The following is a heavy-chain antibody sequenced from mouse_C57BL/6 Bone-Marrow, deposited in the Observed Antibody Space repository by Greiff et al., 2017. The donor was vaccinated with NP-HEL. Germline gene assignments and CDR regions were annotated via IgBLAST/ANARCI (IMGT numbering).Heavy chain of an antibody. CDR2: INPGSGGT. V-gene: IGHV1-54*01. CDR1: GYAFTNYL. Sequence: QVQLKQSGAELVRPGTSVKVSCKASGYAFTNYLIEWVKQRPGQGLEWIGVINPGSGGTNYNEKFKGKATLTADKSSSTAYMQLSSLTSEDSAVYFCAKSYGYDDAMDYWGQGTSVTVSS. D-gene: IGHD2-2*01. CDR3: AKSYGYDDAMDY. J-gene: IGHJ4*01.